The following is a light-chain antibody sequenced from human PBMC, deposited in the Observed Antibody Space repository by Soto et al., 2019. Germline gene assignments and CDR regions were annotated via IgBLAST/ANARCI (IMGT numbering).Light chain of an antibody. CDR3: SSYTSRDTRV. V-gene: IGLV2-14*01. Sequence: QSVLTQPASVSGSPGQSITISCTGTSSDVGGYNYVSWYQQHPGKTPKVIVYDVNHRPSGVSNRFSGSKSGNTASLTISGLQAEDEADYYCSSYTSRDTRVFGTGTKVTVL. J-gene: IGLJ1*01. CDR2: DVN. CDR1: SSDVGGYNY.